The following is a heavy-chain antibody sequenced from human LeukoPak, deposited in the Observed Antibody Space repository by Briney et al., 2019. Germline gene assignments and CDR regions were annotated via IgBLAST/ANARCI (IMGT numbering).Heavy chain of an antibody. J-gene: IGHJ5*02. D-gene: IGHD6-6*01. CDR1: GGSISSYY. CDR2: IHYSGST. Sequence: SETLSLTCTVSGGSISSYYWSWIRQPPGKGLEWIGYIHYSGSTNYNPSLKSRVTISVDTSKNQFSLKVSSVTAADTAVYYCARRIAARPRGYWFDPWGQGTLVTVSS. CDR3: ARRIAARPRGYWFDP. V-gene: IGHV4-59*12.